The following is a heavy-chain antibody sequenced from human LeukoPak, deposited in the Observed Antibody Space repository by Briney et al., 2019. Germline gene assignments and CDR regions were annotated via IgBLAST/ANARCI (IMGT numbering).Heavy chain of an antibody. CDR2: ISSSGSTT. J-gene: IGHJ4*02. D-gene: IGHD4-23*01. CDR3: ARETPAFDY. Sequence: GASLRLSCVDSGFTFSSFAMSWVRQAPGRGLEWVSTISSSGSTTYYIDSVKGRFTISRDNSRNTLYLQLNSLRGKDTAVYYCARETPAFDYWGQGTLVTVS. CDR1: GFTFSSFA. V-gene: IGHV3-23*01.